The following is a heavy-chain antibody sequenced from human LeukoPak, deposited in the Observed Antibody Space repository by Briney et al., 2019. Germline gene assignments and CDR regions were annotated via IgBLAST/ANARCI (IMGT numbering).Heavy chain of an antibody. CDR1: GFTFSNYW. V-gene: IGHV3-7*01. D-gene: IGHD3-22*01. CDR3: ARARITMIVAVYYFDY. CDR2: IKQDGSEK. Sequence: GGSLRLSCAASGFTFSNYWMSWVRQAPGKGLEWVANIKQDGSEKYYVDSVKGRFTISRDNAKNSLYLQMNSLRAEDTAVYYCARARITMIVAVYYFDYWGQGTLVTVSS. J-gene: IGHJ4*02.